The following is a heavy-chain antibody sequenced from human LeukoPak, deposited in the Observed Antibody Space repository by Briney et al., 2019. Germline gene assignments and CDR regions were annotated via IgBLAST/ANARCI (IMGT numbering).Heavy chain of an antibody. V-gene: IGHV3-30*18. CDR2: ISHDGTNK. Sequence: GGSLRLSCAASGFTFSNCGMHWVRQTPGQGLEWVAVISHDGTNKQYADSVEGRFTISRDNSKNTLYLQMTGLRDEDTAVYFCAKDEKDGTDVWGQGTTVTVSS. CDR1: GFTFSNCG. J-gene: IGHJ6*02. CDR3: AKDEKDGTDV.